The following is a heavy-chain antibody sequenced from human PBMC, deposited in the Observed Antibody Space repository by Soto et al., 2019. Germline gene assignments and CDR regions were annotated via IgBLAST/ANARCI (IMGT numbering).Heavy chain of an antibody. V-gene: IGHV3-21*02. CDR3: TRDRVPAAQNFDC. Sequence: EVQLVESGGGLVKPGGPLRLSCAASGFTFSSYTMNWVRQAPGKGLEWVSSISSSGNYIYYADSVKGRFTISRDYAKNSLYLQMNSLRAEDTAVYYCTRDRVPAAQNFDCWGQGTLVTVSS. CDR1: GFTFSSYT. J-gene: IGHJ4*02. D-gene: IGHD2-2*01. CDR2: ISSSGNYI.